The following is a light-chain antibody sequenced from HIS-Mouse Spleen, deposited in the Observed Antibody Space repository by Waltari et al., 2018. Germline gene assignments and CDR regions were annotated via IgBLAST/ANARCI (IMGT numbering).Light chain of an antibody. J-gene: IGLJ2*01. Sequence: QSVLTQPPSVSGAPGQRVTISCTGSSSNIGPGYDVHWSQQLPGTAPKLLIYGNSNHRCGVPDRFSGSESGTTACLAITAVQDEDEAAYYCSSYAGSNNFVVFGGGTKLTVL. V-gene: IGLV1-40*01. CDR1: SSNIGPGYD. CDR2: GNS. CDR3: SSYAGSNNFVV.